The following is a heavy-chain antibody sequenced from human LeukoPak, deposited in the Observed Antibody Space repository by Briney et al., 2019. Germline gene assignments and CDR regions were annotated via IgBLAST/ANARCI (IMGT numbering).Heavy chain of an antibody. CDR1: GFTFSSYA. Sequence: PGGSLRLSCAASGFTFSSYAMSWVRQAPGKGLEWVTDIGGSGASTYYADSVKGRYSISRGNSKNTLYLRMDGLTVEDTAVYYCAKGGLARGSANYYDYWGQGTLVTVSS. V-gene: IGHV3-23*01. J-gene: IGHJ4*02. CDR3: AKGGLARGSANYYDY. CDR2: IGGSGAST. D-gene: IGHD6-19*01.